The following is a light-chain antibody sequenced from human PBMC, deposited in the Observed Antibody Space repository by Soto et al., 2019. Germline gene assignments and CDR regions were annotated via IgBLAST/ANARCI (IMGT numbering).Light chain of an antibody. CDR2: EVS. CDR1: SSDVGGYDY. V-gene: IGLV2-14*01. Sequence: QSVLTQPASVSGSPGQSITISCTGTSSDVGGYDYVSWYQQRPGKAPKLMIYEVSNRPSGVSNRFSGSKSGNTASLTISGLQAEDEADYYCSSSTSSTTYVFWTGTKLTVL. J-gene: IGLJ1*01. CDR3: SSSTSSTTYV.